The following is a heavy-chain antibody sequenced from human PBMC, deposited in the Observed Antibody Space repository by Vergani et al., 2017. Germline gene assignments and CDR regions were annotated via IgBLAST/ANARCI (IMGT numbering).Heavy chain of an antibody. J-gene: IGHJ5*02. CDR1: GGTFSSYA. CDR2: IIPIFGTA. CDR3: ARDPYEIVVVPAAIGGSWFDP. D-gene: IGHD2-2*01. Sequence: QVQLVQSGAEVKKPGSSVKVSCKASGGTFSSYAISWVRQAPGQGLEWMGGIIPIFGTANYAQKLQGRVTMTTDTSTSTAYMELRSLRSDDTAVYYCARDPYEIVVVPAAIGGSWFDPWGQGILVTVSS. V-gene: IGHV1-69*05.